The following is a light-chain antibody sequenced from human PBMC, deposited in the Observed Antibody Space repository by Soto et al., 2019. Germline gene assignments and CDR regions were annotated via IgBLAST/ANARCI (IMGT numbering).Light chain of an antibody. CDR1: STDIGSHYL. CDR3: CSYAGRSPVV. V-gene: IGLV2-23*01. CDR2: EAL. Sequence: QSALTQPASLSGSPGQSITISCTGTSTDIGSHYLVSWYQQHPGKVPKLIIYEALKRHSGISNRFSGSKSGNTASLTISGLLAEDEADYYCCSYAGRSPVVFGGGTKLTVL. J-gene: IGLJ3*02.